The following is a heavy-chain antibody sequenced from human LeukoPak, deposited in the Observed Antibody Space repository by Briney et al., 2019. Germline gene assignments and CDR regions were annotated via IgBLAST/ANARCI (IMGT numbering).Heavy chain of an antibody. CDR2: IYYSGST. D-gene: IGHD1-26*01. CDR1: GGSINNSPYY. CDR3: ARDFLPSGKLDY. J-gene: IGHJ4*02. V-gene: IGHV4-39*01. Sequence: PSETLSLTCTVSGGSINNSPYYWGWIRQPPGKGLEWIGSIYYSGSTYYNPSLKSRVTISVDTSKNQFSLKLSSVTAADTAVYYCARDFLPSGKLDYWGQGTLVTVSS.